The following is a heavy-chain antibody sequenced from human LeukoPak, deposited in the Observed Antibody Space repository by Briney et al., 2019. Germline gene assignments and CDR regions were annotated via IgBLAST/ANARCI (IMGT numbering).Heavy chain of an antibody. CDR2: IYYSGST. Sequence: SETLSLTCTVSGGSISGDYYWSWIRQPPGKGLEWIGSIYYSGSTYYNPSLKSRVTISVDTSKNQFSLKLSSVTAADTAVYYCASKGTNYYYYGMDVWGQGTTVTVSS. CDR3: ASKGTNYYYYGMDV. V-gene: IGHV4-39*01. CDR1: GGSISGDYY. D-gene: IGHD3-10*01. J-gene: IGHJ6*02.